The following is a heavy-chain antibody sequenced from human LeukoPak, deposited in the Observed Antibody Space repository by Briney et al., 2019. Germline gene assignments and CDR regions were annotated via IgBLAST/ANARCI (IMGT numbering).Heavy chain of an antibody. V-gene: IGHV1-69*05. Sequence: SVKVSCKASGGTFGSYAISWVRQAPGQGLEWVGGIIPIFGTANYAQKFQGRVTITTDESTSTAYMELSSLRSEDTAVYYCAREVWYYGSRPYWSFDLWGRGTLVTVSS. CDR1: GGTFGSYA. J-gene: IGHJ2*01. D-gene: IGHD3-10*01. CDR2: IIPIFGTA. CDR3: AREVWYYGSRPYWSFDL.